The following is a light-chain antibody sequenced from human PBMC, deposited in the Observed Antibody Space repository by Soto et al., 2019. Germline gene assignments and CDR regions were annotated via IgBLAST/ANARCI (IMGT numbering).Light chain of an antibody. J-gene: IGLJ3*02. CDR1: SSDVGGYNY. CDR3: SSYTSSSTGV. V-gene: IGLV2-14*01. CDR2: EVS. Sequence: QSALTQPASVSGSPGQSITISCTGTSSDVGGYNYVSWYQQHPDKAPKLMIYEVSNRPSGVSNRFSGSKSGNTASLTISGLQAEDEADYHCSSYTSSSTGVFGGGTKLTVL.